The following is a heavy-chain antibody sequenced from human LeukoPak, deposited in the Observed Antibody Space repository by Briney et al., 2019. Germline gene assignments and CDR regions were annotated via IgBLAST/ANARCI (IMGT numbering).Heavy chain of an antibody. J-gene: IGHJ5*02. Sequence: ASVEASCTASGYTFTGYYMHWVSQAPGQGLEWMGWINPNSGGADYAPKFQRRVTMSTAPATRPAYLELSRLRSDDTAVYYCAREADDITATWGQGTLVTVSS. D-gene: IGHD6-13*01. CDR1: GYTFTGYY. CDR3: AREADDITAT. CDR2: INPNSGGA. V-gene: IGHV1-2*02.